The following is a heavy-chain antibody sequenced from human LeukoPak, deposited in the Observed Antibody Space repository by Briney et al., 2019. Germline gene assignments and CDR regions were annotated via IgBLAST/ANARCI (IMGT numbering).Heavy chain of an antibody. J-gene: IGHJ4*02. Sequence: PSETLSLTCTVSGGSISHYLWSCIRQPPGKPLEWIGYLYYSGSTNYDPSLKSRLTISVDTSKDQFSLKLSSVTAADTAVYYCARGPGIPVAGTKGGFDYWGQGTLVTVSS. D-gene: IGHD6-19*01. CDR2: LYYSGST. V-gene: IGHV4-59*01. CDR1: GGSISHYL. CDR3: ARGPGIPVAGTKGGFDY.